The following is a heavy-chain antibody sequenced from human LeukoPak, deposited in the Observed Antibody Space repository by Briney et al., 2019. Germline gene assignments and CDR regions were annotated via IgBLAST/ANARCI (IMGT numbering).Heavy chain of an antibody. CDR2: IYYSGST. CDR3: ATFYGSGRNGDY. CDR1: GGSISSYY. D-gene: IGHD3-10*01. J-gene: IGHJ4*02. Sequence: SETLSLTCTASGGSISSYYWSWIRQPPGKGLEWIGYIYYSGSTNYNPSLKSRVTISVDTSKNQFSLKLSSVTAADTAVYYCATFYGSGRNGDYWGQGTLVTVAS. V-gene: IGHV4-59*01.